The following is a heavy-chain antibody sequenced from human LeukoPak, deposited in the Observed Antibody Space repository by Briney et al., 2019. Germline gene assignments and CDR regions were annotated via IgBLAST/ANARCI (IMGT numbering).Heavy chain of an antibody. CDR3: ARVGAVAVAIDY. Sequence: PSETLSLTCAVYGGSFSGYYWSWIRQPPGKGLEWIGEINHSGSTNYNPSLKSRVTISVDTSKNQFSLKLSSVTAADTAVYYCARVGAVAVAIDYWGQGTLVTVSS. V-gene: IGHV4-34*01. J-gene: IGHJ4*02. D-gene: IGHD5-12*01. CDR2: INHSGST. CDR1: GGSFSGYY.